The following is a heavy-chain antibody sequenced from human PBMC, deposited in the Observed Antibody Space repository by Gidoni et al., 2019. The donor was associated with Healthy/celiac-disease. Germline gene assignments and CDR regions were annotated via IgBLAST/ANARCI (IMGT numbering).Heavy chain of an antibody. V-gene: IGHV4-59*01. CDR2: IYYSGST. CDR1: GGSISSYY. Sequence: QVQLQESGPGLVKPSEPLSLTCTVSGGSISSYYWSWIRQPPGKGLEWIGYIYYSGSTNYNPSLKSRVTISVDTSKNQFSLKLSSVTAADTAVYYCARSRSPTDFDYWGQGTLVTVSS. D-gene: IGHD6-13*01. J-gene: IGHJ4*02. CDR3: ARSRSPTDFDY.